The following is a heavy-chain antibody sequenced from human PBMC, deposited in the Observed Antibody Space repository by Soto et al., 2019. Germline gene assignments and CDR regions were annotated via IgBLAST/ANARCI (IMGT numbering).Heavy chain of an antibody. Sequence: SVKVSCKASGGTFSSYAISWLRQAPGQGLEWMGGIIPIFGTANYAQKFQGRVTITADESTSTAYMELSSLRSEDTAVYYCASNHPPPYDYGDHRGYYYGMDVWGQGTTVTV. CDR3: ASNHPPPYDYGDHRGYYYGMDV. CDR1: GGTFSSYA. D-gene: IGHD4-17*01. V-gene: IGHV1-69*13. J-gene: IGHJ6*02. CDR2: IIPIFGTA.